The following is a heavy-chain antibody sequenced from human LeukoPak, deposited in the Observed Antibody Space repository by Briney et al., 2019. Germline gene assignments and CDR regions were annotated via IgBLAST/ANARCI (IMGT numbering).Heavy chain of an antibody. Sequence: ASVKVSCKTSGYTFSGYYLHWVRQAPGQGLEWMGWINPNSGGTNYAQKFQGWVTMTRDTSISTAYMELSRLTSDDTAVYYCARGGVTDNSGYYAKFLDPWGQGTLVTVSS. J-gene: IGHJ5*02. CDR2: INPNSGGT. D-gene: IGHD3-22*01. V-gene: IGHV1-2*04. CDR1: GYTFSGYY. CDR3: ARGGVTDNSGYYAKFLDP.